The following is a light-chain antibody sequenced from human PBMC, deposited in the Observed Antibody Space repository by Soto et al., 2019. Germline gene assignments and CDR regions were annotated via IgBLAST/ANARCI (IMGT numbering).Light chain of an antibody. CDR2: KAS. CDR1: QSISSW. Sequence: DIQMTQSPSTLSASVGDRVTITCRASQSISSWLAWYQQKPGKAPKLLIYKASGLESGVPSSFSGSGSGTDFTLTISSLQPDDFATYYCQQYNSYSTWTFGQGTKVYIK. CDR3: QQYNSYSTWT. V-gene: IGKV1-5*03. J-gene: IGKJ1*01.